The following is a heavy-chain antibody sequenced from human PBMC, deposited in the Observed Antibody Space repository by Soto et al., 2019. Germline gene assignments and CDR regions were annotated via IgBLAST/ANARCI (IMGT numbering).Heavy chain of an antibody. CDR2: MNPNIGKA. D-gene: IGHD2-15*01. V-gene: IGHV1-69*13. CDR1: GYTFTSSA. J-gene: IGHJ4*02. CDR3: ARDHYCSGGSCYFTFEY. Sequence: SVRVSCTASGYTFTSSAINWVRQAPGQGLEWMGWMNPNIGKADYAQKFQGRVTITADESTSTAYMELSSLRSEDTAVYYFARDHYCSGGSCYFTFEYWGQGTLVTVSS.